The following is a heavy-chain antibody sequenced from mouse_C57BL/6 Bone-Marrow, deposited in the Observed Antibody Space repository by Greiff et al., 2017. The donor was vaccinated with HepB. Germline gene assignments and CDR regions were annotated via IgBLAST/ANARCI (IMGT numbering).Heavy chain of an antibody. V-gene: IGHV1-55*01. CDR3: ARSVRIYYGKGSFAY. Sequence: QVQLQQPGAELVKPGASVKMSCKASGYTFTSYWITWVKQRPGQGLEWIGDIYPGSGSTNYNEKFKSKATLTVDTSSSTAYMQLSSLTSEDSAVYFCARSVRIYYGKGSFAYWGQGTLVTVSA. J-gene: IGHJ3*01. D-gene: IGHD2-1*01. CDR2: IYPGSGST. CDR1: GYTFTSYW.